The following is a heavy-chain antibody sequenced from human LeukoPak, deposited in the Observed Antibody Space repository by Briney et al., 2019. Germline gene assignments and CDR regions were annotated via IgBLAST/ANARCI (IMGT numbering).Heavy chain of an antibody. D-gene: IGHD6-19*01. CDR1: GFTVSSNY. V-gene: IGHV3-53*01. CDR3: ARETVAGLQYYFDY. Sequence: PGGSLRLSCAASGFTVSSNYMSWVRQAPGKGLEWVSVIYSGGSTYYADSVKGRFTISRDNSKITLYLQMNSLRAEDTAVYYCARETVAGLQYYFDYWGQGTLVTVSS. CDR2: IYSGGST. J-gene: IGHJ4*02.